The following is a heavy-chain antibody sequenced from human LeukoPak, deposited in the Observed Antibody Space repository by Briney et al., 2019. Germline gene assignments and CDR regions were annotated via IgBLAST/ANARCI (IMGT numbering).Heavy chain of an antibody. Sequence: GSLRLSCAASGFTFSSYAMSWVRQAPGKGLEWVAGISGSGASTYYADSVKGRFTISRDNSRNTLYLQVNSLGPDDTAVYYCARLMVGQAGVGATHFDYWGQGTLVSVSS. CDR3: ARLMVGQAGVGATHFDY. D-gene: IGHD1-26*01. CDR1: GFTFSSYA. V-gene: IGHV3-23*01. J-gene: IGHJ4*02. CDR2: ISGSGAST.